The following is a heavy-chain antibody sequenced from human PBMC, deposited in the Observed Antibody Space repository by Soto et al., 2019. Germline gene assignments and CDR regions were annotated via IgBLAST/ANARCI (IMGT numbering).Heavy chain of an antibody. J-gene: IGHJ4*02. D-gene: IGHD1-1*01. CDR2: ISAYNYHT. CDR3: ARGTYFDY. Sequence: QVQLVQSGAEVKKPGASVKVSCKAAGYTLTTYGVSWVRQAPGQGLEWVGWISAYNYHTNYAQKFQGRGTMTTDTSTSTAYMELRSLRSDDTAVYYCARGTYFDYWGQGTLVTVSS. CDR1: GYTLTTYG. V-gene: IGHV1-18*01.